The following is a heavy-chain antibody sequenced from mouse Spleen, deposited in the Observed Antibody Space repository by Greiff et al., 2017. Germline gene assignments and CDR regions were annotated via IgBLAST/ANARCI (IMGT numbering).Heavy chain of an antibody. D-gene: IGHD2-1*01. V-gene: IGHV5-9*01. CDR3: ARRVVTTAFDY. CDR2: ISGGGGNT. CDR1: GFTFSSYT. Sequence: EVHLVESGGGLVKPGGSLKLSCAASGFTFSSYTMSWVRQTPEKRLEWVATISGGGGNTYYPDSVKGRFTISRDNAKNTLYLQMSSLRSEDTALYYCARRVVTTAFDYWGQGTTLTVSS. J-gene: IGHJ2*01.